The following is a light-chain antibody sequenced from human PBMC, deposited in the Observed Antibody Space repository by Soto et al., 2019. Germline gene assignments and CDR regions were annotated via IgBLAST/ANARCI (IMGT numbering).Light chain of an antibody. CDR2: DAS. Sequence: DIQMTQSTSTLSASVGDRVTITCRASQSINSWLAWYQQKPGKAPNLLISDASSLESGVPSRFSGSGSGTEFTLTISSLQPGDVATYYCQQYNYYPYTFGQGTKLEIK. CDR1: QSINSW. V-gene: IGKV1-5*01. CDR3: QQYNYYPYT. J-gene: IGKJ2*01.